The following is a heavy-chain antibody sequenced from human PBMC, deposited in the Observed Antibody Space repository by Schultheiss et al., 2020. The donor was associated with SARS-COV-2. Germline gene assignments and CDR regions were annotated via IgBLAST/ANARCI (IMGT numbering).Heavy chain of an antibody. CDR1: GFSLSTSGMR. V-gene: IGHV2-70*04. CDR2: IDWDDDK. Sequence: SGPTLVKPTQTLTLTCTFSGFSLSTSGMRVSWIRQPPGKALEWLARIDWDDDKFYSTSLKTRLTISKDTSKNQVVLTMTNMDPVDTATYYCARGGYYYYGMDVWGQGTTVTVSS. D-gene: IGHD3-16*01. J-gene: IGHJ6*02. CDR3: ARGGYYYYGMDV.